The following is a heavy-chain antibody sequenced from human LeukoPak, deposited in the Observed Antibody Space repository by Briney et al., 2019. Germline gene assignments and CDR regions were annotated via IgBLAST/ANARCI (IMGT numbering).Heavy chain of an antibody. J-gene: IGHJ4*02. D-gene: IGHD6-19*01. CDR2: INQDGGEK. CDR1: GFMFGSYE. Sequence: GGSLRLSCAASGFMFGSYEMSWVRQAPGKGLEWVANINQDGGEKYYVDSVKGRLHLSRDKAKNSLFLQMKNLRAEETAVYYCGRESLPYSSGWYERGGTDFDYWGQGTLVTVSS. CDR3: GRESLPYSSGWYERGGTDFDY. V-gene: IGHV3-7*01.